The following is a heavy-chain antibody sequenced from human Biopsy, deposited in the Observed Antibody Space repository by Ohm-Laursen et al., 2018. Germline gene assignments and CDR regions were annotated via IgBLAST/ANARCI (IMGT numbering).Heavy chain of an antibody. V-gene: IGHV4-59*01. CDR3: ARDRGYYSDRTVPGYFDL. J-gene: IGHJ2*01. CDR1: RGSISSYY. D-gene: IGHD3-22*01. CDR2: VYYTGST. Sequence: SETLSLTCTVSRGSISSYYWSWIRQPPGKGLEWIGYVYYTGSTAYNPSLQSRVTISVDTSKNHFSLRLRSVTPADTAIYYCARDRGYYSDRTVPGYFDLWGRGTLVTVSS.